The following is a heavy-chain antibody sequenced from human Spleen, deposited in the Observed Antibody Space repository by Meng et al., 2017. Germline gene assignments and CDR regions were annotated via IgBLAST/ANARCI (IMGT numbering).Heavy chain of an antibody. J-gene: IGHJ6*02. CDR2: ISHDGSNE. D-gene: IGHD6-19*01. CDR1: GFTFSSFA. CDR3: AREGDSTGWFTHHYYHYGMDV. V-gene: IGHV3-30*01. Sequence: GGSLRLSCAASGFTFSSFAMHWVRQAPGRGLEWVAVISHDGSNENYADSVQGRFRISRDNSKNTLFLQMNSLRAEDTAVYYCAREGDSTGWFTHHYYHYGMDVWGQGTTVTVSS.